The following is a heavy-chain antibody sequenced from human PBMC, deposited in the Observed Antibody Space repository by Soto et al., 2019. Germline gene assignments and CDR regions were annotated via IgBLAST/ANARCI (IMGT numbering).Heavy chain of an antibody. D-gene: IGHD4-17*01. CDR1: GYTFSSYG. CDR2: ISVYNGHT. J-gene: IGHJ4*02. Sequence: QVHLMQSGAEVKSPGASVRVSCKASGYTFSSYGVSWVRQAPGQGLEFMGWISVYNGHTNYAQKFQGRVTMTTDTSTSTAYMELRSLRSADTAVYFCASDFGDYVPPLDHWGQGTLVTVSA. CDR3: ASDFGDYVPPLDH. V-gene: IGHV1-18*01.